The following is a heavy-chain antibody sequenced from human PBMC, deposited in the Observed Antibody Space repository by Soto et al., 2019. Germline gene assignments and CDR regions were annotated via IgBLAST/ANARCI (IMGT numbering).Heavy chain of an antibody. CDR3: AREGSYSAYNFAHGIQLWSFDF. CDR2: IFSSGST. CDR1: GGSINTFY. D-gene: IGHD5-12*01. V-gene: IGHV4-4*07. J-gene: IGHJ4*02. Sequence: SETLSLTCTVSGGSINTFYXSWVRQPAGKGLEWIGRIFSSGSTSFNPSLESRVAMSVDTSKNHFSLNLSSVTAADMAVYYCAREGSYSAYNFAHGIQLWSFDFWGQGALVTVS.